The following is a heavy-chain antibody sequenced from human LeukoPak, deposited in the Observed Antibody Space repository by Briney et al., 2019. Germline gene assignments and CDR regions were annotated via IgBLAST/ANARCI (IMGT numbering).Heavy chain of an antibody. CDR3: VRDILVFDY. J-gene: IGHJ4*02. CDR1: GFTFSSYS. Sequence: PGGSLRLSCAASGFTFSSYSMNWVRQAPGKGLEWVSYISSMSSTIYYADSVKGRFTISRDNAKNSLYLQMNSLRAEDTAFYYCVRDILVFDYWGQGSLVTVSS. D-gene: IGHD2-8*02. CDR2: ISSMSSTI. V-gene: IGHV3-48*01.